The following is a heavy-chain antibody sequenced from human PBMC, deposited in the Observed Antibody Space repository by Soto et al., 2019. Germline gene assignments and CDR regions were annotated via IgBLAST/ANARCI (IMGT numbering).Heavy chain of an antibody. CDR1: GFTFSSYG. Sequence: QVQLVESGGGVVQPGRSLRLSCAASGFTFSSYGMHWVRQAPGKGLEWVAVISYDGSNKYYADSVKGRFTISRDNSKNTLYRQMNSLRAEDTAVYYCAKDQGGQGDYWGQGTLVTVSS. CDR3: AKDQGGQGDY. V-gene: IGHV3-30*18. J-gene: IGHJ4*02. D-gene: IGHD3-16*01. CDR2: ISYDGSNK.